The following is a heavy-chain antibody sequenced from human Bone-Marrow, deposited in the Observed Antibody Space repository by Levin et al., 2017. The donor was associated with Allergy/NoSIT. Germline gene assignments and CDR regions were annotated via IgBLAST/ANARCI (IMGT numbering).Heavy chain of an antibody. J-gene: IGHJ3*02. V-gene: IGHV3-30-3*01. CDR1: EFTFSNYA. CDR2: ISYDGGNK. D-gene: IGHD3-3*01. Sequence: GESLKISCAASEFTFSNYAMHWVRQAPGKGLEWVALISYDGGNKYYVDSVKGRFIISRDNSKNTLYLQMNSLRPEDTAVYYCARDLFGVAFRGAFDIWGQGTMVTVSS. CDR3: ARDLFGVAFRGAFDI.